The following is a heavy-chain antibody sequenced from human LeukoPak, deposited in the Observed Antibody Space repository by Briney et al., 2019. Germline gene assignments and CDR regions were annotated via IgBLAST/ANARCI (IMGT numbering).Heavy chain of an antibody. Sequence: PSEPLSLPCPVSGGSISSTNNFWGWIRQPPGKGLEWIGEINHSGSTNYNPSLTSRVTISLDKSKNQYSLTLKSVTAADTAIYYCAKDVGGSLGYWGQGTLVTVSS. D-gene: IGHD1-26*01. CDR2: INHSGST. CDR3: AKDVGGSLGY. J-gene: IGHJ4*02. V-gene: IGHV4-39*07. CDR1: GGSISSTNNF.